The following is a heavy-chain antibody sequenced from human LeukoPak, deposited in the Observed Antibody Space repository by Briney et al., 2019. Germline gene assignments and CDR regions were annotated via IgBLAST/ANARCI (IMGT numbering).Heavy chain of an antibody. V-gene: IGHV1-8*01. CDR1: AYSFTSYY. CDR2: TNPNSGNT. Sequence: ASVKVSCKPSAYSFTSYYINWVGQATGQGLEWMGWTNPNSGNTGYAQKFQGRVTMTRNSSISTAYMELRRLRSEDTAVSYCARAANWNDDDWFDPWGQGTLVTVSS. D-gene: IGHD1-1*01. CDR3: ARAANWNDDDWFDP. J-gene: IGHJ5*02.